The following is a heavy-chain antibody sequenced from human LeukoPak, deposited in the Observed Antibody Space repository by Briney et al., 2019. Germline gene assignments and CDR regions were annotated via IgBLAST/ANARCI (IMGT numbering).Heavy chain of an antibody. CDR1: GFSVSSGA. Sequence: PGWSLARDCPVSGFSVSSGAMSWVGGPPSKEIDWVSAINGSCPYTFYTDSVKGRFTISRDSSKNTLYLQMNSLRAEDTSLYYCAKLGYCSGVSCFLDFWGQGTQV. D-gene: IGHD2-15*01. V-gene: IGHV3-23*01. CDR3: AKLGYCSGVSCFLDF. J-gene: IGHJ4*02. CDR2: INGSCPYT.